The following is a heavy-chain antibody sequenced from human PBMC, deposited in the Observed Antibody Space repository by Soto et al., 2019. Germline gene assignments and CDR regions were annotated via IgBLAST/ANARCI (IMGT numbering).Heavy chain of an antibody. D-gene: IGHD3-16*01. CDR2: INPDGNEK. J-gene: IGHJ4*02. V-gene: IGHV3-7*05. CDR1: GFTFNKYW. CDR3: AGWGQQNY. Sequence: EVQLVESGGGLVQPGGSLRLSCGASGFTFNKYWMNWVRQAPGKGLEWVANINPDGNEKKYVDSVEGRFTMSRDNAKNSLFLQMNSLRAEDTAVYYCAGWGQQNYWGLGTLVTVSS.